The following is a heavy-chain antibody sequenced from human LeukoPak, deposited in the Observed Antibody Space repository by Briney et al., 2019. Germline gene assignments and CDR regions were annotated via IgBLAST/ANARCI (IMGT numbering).Heavy chain of an antibody. V-gene: IGHV4-4*02. CDR1: NGSISSNNW. CDR3: ARQDMEVPAATPDY. Sequence: PSETLSLTCAVSNGSISSNNWWSWVRQPPGKGLEWIGEIYHSGSTNYNPSLQGRVTISEDKSKNHFSLKLSSVTAADTAVYYCARQDMEVPAATPDYWGQGTLVTVSS. J-gene: IGHJ4*02. CDR2: IYHSGST. D-gene: IGHD2-2*01.